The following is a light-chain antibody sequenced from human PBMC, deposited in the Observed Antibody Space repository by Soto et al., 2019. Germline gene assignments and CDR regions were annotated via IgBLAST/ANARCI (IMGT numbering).Light chain of an antibody. CDR3: SSYTSRRTYV. CDR2: DVS. J-gene: IGLJ1*01. CDR1: SSDVGGYNY. V-gene: IGLV2-14*01. Sequence: QSALTQPASVSGSPGQSITISCPGTSSDVGGYNYVSWYQQHPGRAPKLIIYDVSYRPSGVSNRFSGSKSGNTASLTISGLQAEDEGDYYCSSYTSRRTYVFGSGTKLTVL.